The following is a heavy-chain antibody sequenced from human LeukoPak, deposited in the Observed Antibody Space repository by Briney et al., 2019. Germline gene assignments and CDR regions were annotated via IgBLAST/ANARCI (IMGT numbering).Heavy chain of an antibody. Sequence: GGSLRLSCAASGFTFTTYAMSWVRQAPGKGLEWVSTIANSGGSTYCADSVKGRFTISRDNSKNTLYLQMNSLRAEDMAVYYCAKSHSVEQRGYFDYWGQGTLVTVSS. CDR3: AKSHSVEQRGYFDY. J-gene: IGHJ4*02. D-gene: IGHD1/OR15-1a*01. V-gene: IGHV3-23*01. CDR1: GFTFTTYA. CDR2: IANSGGST.